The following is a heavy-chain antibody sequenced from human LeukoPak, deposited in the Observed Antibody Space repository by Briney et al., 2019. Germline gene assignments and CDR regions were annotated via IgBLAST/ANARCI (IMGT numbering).Heavy chain of an antibody. Sequence: SETLSLTCAVSGGSISSSNWWSWVRQPPGKGLEWIGEIYHSGSTNYNPSLKSRVTMSVDTSKNQFSLKLSSVTAADTALYYCASSSYGGNSLDYWGQGTLVTVSS. CDR1: GGSISSSNW. J-gene: IGHJ4*02. V-gene: IGHV4-4*02. D-gene: IGHD4-23*01. CDR2: IYHSGST. CDR3: ASSSYGGNSLDY.